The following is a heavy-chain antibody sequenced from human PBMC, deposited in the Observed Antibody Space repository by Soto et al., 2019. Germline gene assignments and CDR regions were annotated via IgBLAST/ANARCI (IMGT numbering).Heavy chain of an antibody. Sequence: PSETLSLTCAVYGGSFSGYYWSWIRQPPGKGLEWIGEINHSGSTNYNPSLKSRVTISVDTSKNQFSLKLSSVTAADTAVYYCARGHITIFGVVTYYYYYYGMDVWGQGTTVTVSS. D-gene: IGHD3-3*01. J-gene: IGHJ6*02. CDR1: GGSFSGYY. CDR2: INHSGST. CDR3: ARGHITIFGVVTYYYYYYGMDV. V-gene: IGHV4-34*01.